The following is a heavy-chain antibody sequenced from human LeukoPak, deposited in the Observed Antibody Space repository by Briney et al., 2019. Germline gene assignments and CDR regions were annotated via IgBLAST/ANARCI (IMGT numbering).Heavy chain of an antibody. CDR1: GGSISSYY. V-gene: IGHV4-59*01. CDR3: ARAAGGWLRSWSGFDY. Sequence: PSETLSLTCTVSGGSISSYYWSWIRQPPGKGLEWIGYIYYSGSTNYNPSLKSRVTISVDTSKNQFSLKLSSVTAADTAVYYCARAAGGWLRSWSGFDYWGQGTLVTVSS. D-gene: IGHD5-12*01. J-gene: IGHJ4*02. CDR2: IYYSGST.